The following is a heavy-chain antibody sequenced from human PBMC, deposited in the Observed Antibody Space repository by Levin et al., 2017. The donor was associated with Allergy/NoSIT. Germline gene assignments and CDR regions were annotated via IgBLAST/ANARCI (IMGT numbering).Heavy chain of an antibody. CDR1: GFTFTDYG. CDR3: ARDANFDH. J-gene: IGHJ4*02. CDR2: ISISGSTI. Sequence: PGESLKISCAASGFTFTDYGMNWIRQAPGKGLEWVSNISISGSTINYADSVKGRFTISRDNAKNSLFLRMNTLRAEDTAVYYCARDANFDHWGQGTLVTVSS. V-gene: IGHV3-11*01.